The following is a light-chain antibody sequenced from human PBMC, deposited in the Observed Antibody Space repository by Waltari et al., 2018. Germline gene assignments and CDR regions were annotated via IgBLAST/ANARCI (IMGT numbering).Light chain of an antibody. CDR3: QQRSNWPPIT. J-gene: IGKJ5*01. V-gene: IGKV3-11*01. CDR1: QSVGSE. Sequence: EVVLTQSPATLSLSPGERATLSGRASQSVGSELAWYQQKAGQAPRLLIYDASNRATGISDRFSGSGSGTDFALTISSLEPEDVAVYFCQQRSNWPPITFGQGTRLEIK. CDR2: DAS.